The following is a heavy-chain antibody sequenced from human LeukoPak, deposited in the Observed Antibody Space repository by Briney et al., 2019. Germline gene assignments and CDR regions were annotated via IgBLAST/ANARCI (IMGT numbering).Heavy chain of an antibody. CDR3: AKDRRAGSYDY. Sequence: GGPLRLSGAAPGLTFNNYAITWVRQSPGKGLDWVSAITGSGDSTYYADSVKGRFTISRDNSKNTLYLQMNSLRAEDTAVYYCAKDRRAGSYDYWGQGTLVTVSS. D-gene: IGHD3-10*01. CDR1: GLTFNNYA. J-gene: IGHJ4*02. CDR2: ITGSGDST. V-gene: IGHV3-23*01.